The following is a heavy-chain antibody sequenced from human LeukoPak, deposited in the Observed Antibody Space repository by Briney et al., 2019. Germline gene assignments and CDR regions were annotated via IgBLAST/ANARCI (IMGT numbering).Heavy chain of an antibody. Sequence: SETLSLTCTVSGGSISSSSYYWGWIRQPPGKGLEWIGSIYYSGSTYYNPSLKSRVTISVDTSKNQFSLKLSSVTAADTAVYYCARHQRYDYVWGSYKGHFDYWGQGTLVTVFS. V-gene: IGHV4-39*01. CDR1: GGSISSSSYY. CDR3: ARHQRYDYVWGSYKGHFDY. CDR2: IYYSGST. J-gene: IGHJ4*02. D-gene: IGHD3-16*01.